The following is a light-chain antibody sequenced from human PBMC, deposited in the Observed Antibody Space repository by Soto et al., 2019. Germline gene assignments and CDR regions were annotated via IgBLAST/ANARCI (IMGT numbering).Light chain of an antibody. J-gene: IGKJ3*01. CDR3: QQYNSYPFT. Sequence: DIQMTQSPSTLSASVGDRVTITCRASQSISSWLAWYRQKPGKAPKLLIYKASSLESGVPSRFSGSGSGTEFTLTISSLQPDDFATYYCQQYNSYPFTFGPGTKVDI. CDR2: KAS. CDR1: QSISSW. V-gene: IGKV1-5*03.